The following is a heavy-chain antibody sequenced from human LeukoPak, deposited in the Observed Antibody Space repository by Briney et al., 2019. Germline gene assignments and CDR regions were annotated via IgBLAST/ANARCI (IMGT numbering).Heavy chain of an antibody. J-gene: IGHJ4*02. D-gene: IGHD3-10*01. CDR1: GYTFTRQY. CDR2: INPNSGDT. V-gene: IGHV1-2*02. Sequence: ASVKVSCKASGYTFTRQYMHWVRQAPGQGLEWMGWINPNSGDTLYAQRFQGRVTMTRDTSISTVYMDMSRLTSDDTAVYYCARRLGYYYGSGTFGYWGQGTLVTVSS. CDR3: ARRLGYYYGSGTFGY.